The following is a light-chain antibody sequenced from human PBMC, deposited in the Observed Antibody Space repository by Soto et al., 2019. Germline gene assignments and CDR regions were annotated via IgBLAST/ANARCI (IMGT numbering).Light chain of an antibody. CDR1: QAISSS. CDR2: AAF. V-gene: IGKV1-9*01. CDR3: QHLNDYRYT. J-gene: IGKJ2*01. Sequence: DIQLTQSPSFLSASVGDRVTITCRASQAISSSLAWYQHNPGKAPKLLIYAAFTLQNGVPSRFSGSGSGTEFTLTISSLQPEDFATYYCQHLNDYRYTFGQGTKVEIK.